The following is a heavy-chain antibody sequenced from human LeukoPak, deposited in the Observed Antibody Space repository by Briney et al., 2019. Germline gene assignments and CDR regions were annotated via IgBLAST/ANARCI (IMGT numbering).Heavy chain of an antibody. CDR2: FDTEDDET. D-gene: IGHD3-3*01. J-gene: IGHJ4*02. Sequence: ASVKVSCKVSGYSLTELAIHWVRQAPGKGLEWLGGFDTEDDETIYALRLQGRVTLTEDTSTDTAYMELTSLRSEDTAIYYCAAKGRMEWEVGLHYWGQGTLLSVSS. CDR3: AAKGRMEWEVGLHY. V-gene: IGHV1-24*01. CDR1: GYSLTELA.